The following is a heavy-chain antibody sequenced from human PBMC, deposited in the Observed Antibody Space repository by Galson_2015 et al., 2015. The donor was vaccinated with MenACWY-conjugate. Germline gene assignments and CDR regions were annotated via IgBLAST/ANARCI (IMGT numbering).Heavy chain of an antibody. Sequence: SLRLSCAASGFAFSNYCMHWVRQAPGKGLECVSCICAGGISIMYGDSVRGRFTISRDDAENTLYLQMDGLRADDTAVYFCVRGSSGWRGMDIWGQGTTVTVSS. CDR1: GFAFSNYC. V-gene: IGHV3-74*03. D-gene: IGHD6-19*01. CDR3: VRGSSGWRGMDI. CDR2: ICAGGISI. J-gene: IGHJ6*02.